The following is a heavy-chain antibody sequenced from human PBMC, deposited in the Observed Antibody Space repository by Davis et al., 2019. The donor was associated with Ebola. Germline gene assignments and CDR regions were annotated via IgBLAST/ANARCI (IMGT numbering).Heavy chain of an antibody. V-gene: IGHV3-30-3*01. CDR1: GFTFSSYA. CDR2: ISYDGSNK. Sequence: GESLKISCAASGFTFSSYAMHWVRQAPGKGLEWVAVISYDGSNKYYADSVKGRFTISRDNSKNTLYLQMNSLRAEDTAVYNCARAPAAREYYYYGMDVWGQGTTVTVSS. CDR3: ARAPAAREYYYYGMDV. D-gene: IGHD6-6*01. J-gene: IGHJ6*02.